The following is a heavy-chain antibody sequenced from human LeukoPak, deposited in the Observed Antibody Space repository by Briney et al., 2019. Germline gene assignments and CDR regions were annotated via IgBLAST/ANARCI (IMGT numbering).Heavy chain of an antibody. CDR2: INPNSGGT. Sequence: ASVKVSCKASGYTFTGYYMHWVRQAPGQGLEWMGWINPNSGGTNYAQKFQGRVTMTRDTPISTAYMELSRLRSDDTAVYYCARDHYCSSTSCYNYYYGMDVWGQGTTVTVSS. V-gene: IGHV1-2*02. CDR1: GYTFTGYY. D-gene: IGHD2-2*02. CDR3: ARDHYCSSTSCYNYYYGMDV. J-gene: IGHJ6*02.